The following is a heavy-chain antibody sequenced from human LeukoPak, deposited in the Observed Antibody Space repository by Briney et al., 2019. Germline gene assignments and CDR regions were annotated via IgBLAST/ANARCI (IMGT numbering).Heavy chain of an antibody. CDR1: GYTFIRYS. CDR3: ARDLESSSS. J-gene: IGHJ5*02. D-gene: IGHD6-13*01. V-gene: IGHV7-4-1*02. Sequence: ASVKVSCKTSGYTFIRYSIGWVRQAPGQGLEWMGWINTNTGNPTYAQGFTGRFVFSLDTSVSTAYLQISSLKAEDTAVYYCARDLESSSSWGQGTLVTVSS. CDR2: INTNTGNP.